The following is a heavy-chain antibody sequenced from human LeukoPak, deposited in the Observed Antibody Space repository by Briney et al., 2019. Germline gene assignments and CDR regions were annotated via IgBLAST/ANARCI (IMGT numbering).Heavy chain of an antibody. D-gene: IGHD3-16*01. J-gene: IGHJ6*03. Sequence: PSETLSLTCAVYGGYFSGYYWSWIRQPPGKGLEWIGEINHSGTTNYNPSLKSRVTISVDTSKNQFSLNLRSVTAADTAVYYCARWGTDLLVPGVSYYYMDVWGEGTTVTVSS. CDR2: INHSGTT. CDR1: GGYFSGYY. V-gene: IGHV4-34*01. CDR3: ARWGTDLLVPGVSYYYMDV.